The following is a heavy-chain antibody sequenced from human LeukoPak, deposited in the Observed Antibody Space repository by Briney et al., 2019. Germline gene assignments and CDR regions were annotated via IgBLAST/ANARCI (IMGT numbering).Heavy chain of an antibody. CDR1: GGSISSSSYY. Sequence: SETLSLTCSVSGGSISSSSYYWGWIRQPPGTGLEWIGTFHYSGSTYYNPSLKSRVTISVNMSKNQFSLKLISVTAADTAVYYCARLYRKTYKWNDQPDYWGQGTLVTVSS. CDR3: ARLYRKTYKWNDQPDY. D-gene: IGHD1-20*01. V-gene: IGHV4-39*07. CDR2: FHYSGST. J-gene: IGHJ4*02.